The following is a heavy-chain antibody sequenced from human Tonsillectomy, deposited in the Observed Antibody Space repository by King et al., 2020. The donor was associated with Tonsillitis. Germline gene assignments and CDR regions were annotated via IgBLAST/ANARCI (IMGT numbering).Heavy chain of an antibody. CDR3: VTEKPKSQFYQIGAPKNDY. J-gene: IGHJ4*02. CDR2: IKSKSDGGTT. Sequence: VQLVESGGALVKPGGSLRVSCAASGFIFSNAWMNWVRQAPGKGLEWVGRIKSKSDGGTTDFAAPVKGRFTISRDDSKNTLFLQMNSLKTEDTAVYYCVTEKPKSQFYQIGAPKNDYWGQGTLVTVSS. D-gene: IGHD3-10*01. V-gene: IGHV3-15*07. CDR1: GFIFSNAW.